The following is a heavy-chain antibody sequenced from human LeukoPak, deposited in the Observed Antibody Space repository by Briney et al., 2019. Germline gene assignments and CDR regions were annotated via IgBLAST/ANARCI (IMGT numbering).Heavy chain of an antibody. Sequence: GGSLRLSCAASGFTVSSNYMSWVRQAPGKGLEWVSVIYSGGSTYYADSVKGRFTISRDNSKNTLYLQMNSLRAEDTAVYYCARDPPDYYGSGSYYKTPPFGYWGQGTLVSVSS. CDR1: GFTVSSNY. V-gene: IGHV3-53*01. CDR3: ARDPPDYYGSGSYYKTPPFGY. CDR2: IYSGGST. J-gene: IGHJ4*02. D-gene: IGHD3-10*01.